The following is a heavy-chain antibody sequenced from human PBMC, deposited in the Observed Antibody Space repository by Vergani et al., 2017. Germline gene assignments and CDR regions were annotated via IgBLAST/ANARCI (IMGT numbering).Heavy chain of an antibody. CDR1: GGSFSGYY. Sequence: QVQLQQWGAGLLKPSETLSLTCAVYGGSFSGYYWSWIRQPPGKGLEWIGEINHSGSTNYNPSLKSRGTISVDTSKNQFSLKLSSVTAADTAVYYCAGKGPRVPSGTTRGGAFDIWGQGTMVTVSS. CDR3: AGKGPRVPSGTTRGGAFDI. J-gene: IGHJ3*02. V-gene: IGHV4-34*01. CDR2: INHSGST. D-gene: IGHD1-7*01.